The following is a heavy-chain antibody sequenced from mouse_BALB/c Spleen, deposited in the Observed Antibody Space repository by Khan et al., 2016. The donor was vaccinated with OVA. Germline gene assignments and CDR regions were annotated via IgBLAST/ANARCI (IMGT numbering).Heavy chain of an antibody. V-gene: IGHV5-9-3*01. D-gene: IGHD2-1*01. CDR2: ISSDGDYT. J-gene: IGHJ3*02. CDR1: GFTFSTYA. CDR3: ASSPYGNFGY. Sequence: EVELVESGGGLVKPGGSLKLSCEVSGFTFSTYAMSWVRQNSEKRLVWVASISSDGDYTFYLDSVKGRFTISRATAKNTLSLEMSSLRSDDTATFYCASSPYGNFGYWGQGTLVTVSA.